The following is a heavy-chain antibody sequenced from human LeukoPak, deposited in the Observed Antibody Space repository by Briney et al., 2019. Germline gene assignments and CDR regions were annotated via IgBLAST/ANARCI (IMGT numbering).Heavy chain of an antibody. J-gene: IGHJ3*02. Sequence: GGSLRLSCAASGFTFYSYAMSWVRQAPGKGLEWVSSVLGNGIPYYAGSVKGRFSISRGNSRNTLYLQMKSLRAEDTAVYYFARGGYYESRAEDSFDIWGQGTMVTVPS. D-gene: IGHD3-22*01. CDR1: GFTFYSYA. CDR2: VLGNGIP. V-gene: IGHV3-23*01. CDR3: ARGGYYESRAEDSFDI.